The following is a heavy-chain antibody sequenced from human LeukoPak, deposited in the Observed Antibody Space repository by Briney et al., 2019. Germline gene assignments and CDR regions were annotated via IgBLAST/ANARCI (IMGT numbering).Heavy chain of an antibody. CDR1: GGSFSGYY. J-gene: IGHJ4*02. CDR2: INHSGST. Sequence: SETLSLTCAVVGGSFSGYYWSWIRQPPGKGLEWSGEINHSGSTNYNPSLKSRVTISVDTSKNQFSLKLSSVTAADTAVYYCARGGYIDYWGQGTLVTVSS. CDR3: ARGGYIDY. V-gene: IGHV4-34*01.